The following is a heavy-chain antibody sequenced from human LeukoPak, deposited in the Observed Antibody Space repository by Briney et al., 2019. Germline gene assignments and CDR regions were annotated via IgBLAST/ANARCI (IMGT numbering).Heavy chain of an antibody. J-gene: IGHJ3*02. V-gene: IGHV1-46*01. D-gene: IGHD7-27*01. Sequence: ASVKVSCKASGYTFTSYYMHWVRQAPGQGLEWMGIINPSGGSTSYAQKFQGRVTMTRDTSTSTAYMELSSLRSEDTAVYYCATMSWGNAFDIWGQGTMVTVSS. CDR2: INPSGGST. CDR3: ATMSWGNAFDI. CDR1: GYTFTSYY.